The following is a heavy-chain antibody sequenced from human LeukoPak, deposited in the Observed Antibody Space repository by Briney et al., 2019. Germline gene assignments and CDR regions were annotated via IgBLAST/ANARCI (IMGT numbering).Heavy chain of an antibody. Sequence: GGSLRLSCAASGFTFSRYWMSWVRQAPGKGLEWVANIKQDGSAKYYGDSAEGRFTISRDNAKNSLYLQMNSLRAEDTAVYYCARWGGGFDYWGQGTLVTVSS. D-gene: IGHD3-16*01. CDR1: GFTFSRYW. CDR3: ARWGGGFDY. CDR2: IKQDGSAK. J-gene: IGHJ4*02. V-gene: IGHV3-7*04.